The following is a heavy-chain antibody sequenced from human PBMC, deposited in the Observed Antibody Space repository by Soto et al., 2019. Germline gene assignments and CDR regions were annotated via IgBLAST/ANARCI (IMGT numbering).Heavy chain of an antibody. D-gene: IGHD6-13*01. Sequence: GGSLRLSCAASGFTLSSYGMHWVRQAPGKGLEWVAVISYDGSNKHYADSVKGRFTISRDNSKNTLYLQMNSLRAEDTAVYYCAKDRGVYSSSWNSINYYYYGMDVWGQGTTVTVSS. J-gene: IGHJ6*02. CDR1: GFTLSSYG. V-gene: IGHV3-30*18. CDR3: AKDRGVYSSSWNSINYYYYGMDV. CDR2: ISYDGSNK.